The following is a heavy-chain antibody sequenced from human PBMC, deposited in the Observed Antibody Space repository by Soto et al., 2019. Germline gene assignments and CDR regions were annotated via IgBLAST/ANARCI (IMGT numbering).Heavy chain of an antibody. CDR3: ARSLMEGDY. CDR1: GYTFTSSY. CDR2: INPNGGST. V-gene: IGHV1-46*03. D-gene: IGHD3-10*01. Sequence: QVQLIQSGAEVKKPGASVKVSCTASGYTFTSSYIHWVRQAPGQELEWMAIINPNGGSTNYAKKFEGRVTMTMDTSTSTVYMELSSLTSEDTAVYYCARSLMEGDYWGQGALVTVSS. J-gene: IGHJ4*02.